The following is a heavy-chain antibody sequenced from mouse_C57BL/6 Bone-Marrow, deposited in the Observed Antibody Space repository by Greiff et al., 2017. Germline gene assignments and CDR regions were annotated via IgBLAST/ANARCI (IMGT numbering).Heavy chain of an antibody. CDR1: GYTFTNYW. J-gene: IGHJ3*01. D-gene: IGHD2-3*01. CDR3: ARDDGYSWCAY. CDR2: IYPGGGYT. Sequence: LEESGAELVRPGTSVKMSCKASGYTFTNYWIGWAKQRPGHGLEWIGDIYPGGGYTNYNEKFKGKATLTADKSSSTAYMQFSSRTSEDSAIYYCARDDGYSWCAYWGQGTLVTVSA. V-gene: IGHV1-63*01.